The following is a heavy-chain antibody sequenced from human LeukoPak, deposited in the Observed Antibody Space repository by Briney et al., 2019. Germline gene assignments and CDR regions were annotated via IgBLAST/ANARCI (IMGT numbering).Heavy chain of an antibody. V-gene: IGHV3-30-3*01. D-gene: IGHD2-8*01. J-gene: IGHJ6*02. CDR3: ASADGDCTNGVCRSYYYYGMDV. CDR2: ISYDGGNK. CDR1: GFTFSSYA. Sequence: PGGSLRLSCAASGFTFSSYAMHWVRQAPGKGLECVAVISYDGGNKYYADSVKGRFTISRDNSKNTLYLQMISLRAEDTAVYYCASADGDCTNGVCRSYYYYGMDVWGQGTTVTVSS.